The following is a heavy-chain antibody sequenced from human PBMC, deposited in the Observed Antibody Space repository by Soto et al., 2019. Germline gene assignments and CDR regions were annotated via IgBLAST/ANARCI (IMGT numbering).Heavy chain of an antibody. V-gene: IGHV3-30*18. CDR3: AKHRAHGEYGQFAS. D-gene: IGHD4-17*01. CDR2: ILTDASRK. Sequence: QVQLVESGGGVVQPGRSLRLSCEASGFSFSTYGMHWVRQAPGRGLEWVAVILTDASRKYYADSVKGRFTISRDNSEDTVFLEMNSLRVEDTATYYCAKHRAHGEYGQFASWGQGTLVTVSS. J-gene: IGHJ4*02. CDR1: GFSFSTYG.